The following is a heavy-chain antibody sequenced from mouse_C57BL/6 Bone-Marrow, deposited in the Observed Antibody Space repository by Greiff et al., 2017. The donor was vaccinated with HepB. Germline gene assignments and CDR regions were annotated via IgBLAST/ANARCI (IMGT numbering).Heavy chain of an antibody. CDR2: IYPGSGST. J-gene: IGHJ3*01. Sequence: VQLQQPGAELVKPGASVKMSCKASGYTFTSYWITWVKQRPGQGLEWIGDIYPGSGSTNYNEKFKSKATLTVETSSSTAYMQLSSLTSEDSAVYYCAREGIAYWGQGTLVTVSA. CDR1: GYTFTSYW. CDR3: AREGIAY. V-gene: IGHV1-55*01.